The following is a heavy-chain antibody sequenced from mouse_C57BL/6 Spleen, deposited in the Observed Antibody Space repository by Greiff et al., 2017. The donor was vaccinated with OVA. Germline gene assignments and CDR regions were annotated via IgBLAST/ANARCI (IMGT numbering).Heavy chain of an antibody. D-gene: IGHD2-1*01. CDR3: ARPPHYGNSVAY. V-gene: IGHV5-17*01. CDR2: ISSGSSTI. Sequence: EVQRVESGGGLVKPGGSLKLSCAASGFSFSDYGMHWVRQAPEKGLEWVAFISSGSSTIYYADTVKGRFTISRDNAKNTLFLQMTSLGSEDTALYYCARPPHYGNSVAYWGQETLVTVSA. J-gene: IGHJ3*01. CDR1: GFSFSDYG.